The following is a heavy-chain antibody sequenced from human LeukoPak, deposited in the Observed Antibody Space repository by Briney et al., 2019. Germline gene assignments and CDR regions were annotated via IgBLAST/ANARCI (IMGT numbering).Heavy chain of an antibody. CDR3: ARGGGITILGVVIIHRGNFDY. D-gene: IGHD3-3*01. J-gene: IGHJ4*02. CDR1: GGSFSGYY. Sequence: PSETLSLTCAVYGGSFSGYYWSWIRQPPGKGLEWIGEINHSGSTNYNPSLKSRVTISVDTSKNQFSLKLSSVTAADTAVYYCARGGGITILGVVIIHRGNFDYWGQGTLVTVSS. V-gene: IGHV4-34*01. CDR2: INHSGST.